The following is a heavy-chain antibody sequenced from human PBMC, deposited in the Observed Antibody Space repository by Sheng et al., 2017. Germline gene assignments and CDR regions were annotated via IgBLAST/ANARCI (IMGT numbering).Heavy chain of an antibody. J-gene: IGHJ6*03. V-gene: IGHV1-18*01. CDR1: GYTFTSYG. D-gene: IGHD1-26*01. CDR3: ARLKRYGSMPYYYYYYMDV. CDR2: ISAYNGNT. Sequence: QVQLVQSGAEVKKPGASVKVSCKASGYTFTSYGISWVRQAPGQGLEWMGWISAYNGNTNYAQKLQGRVTMTTDTSTSTAYMELRSLRSDDTAVYYCARLKRYGSMPYYYYYYMDVWGKGTTVTVSS.